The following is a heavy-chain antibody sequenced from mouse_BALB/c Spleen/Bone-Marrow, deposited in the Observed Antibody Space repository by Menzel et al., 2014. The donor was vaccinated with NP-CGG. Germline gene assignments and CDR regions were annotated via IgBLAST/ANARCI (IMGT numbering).Heavy chain of an antibody. D-gene: IGHD2-1*01. CDR1: GFNIXDTY. J-gene: IGHJ3*01. Sequence: VQLQQPGAELVKPGASVKLSCTASGFNIXDTYMHWVKQRPEQGLEWIGRIDPANGNTKYDPKFQGKATITADTSSNTAYLQLSSLTSEDTAVYYCAYYGNYAWFAYWGQGTLVTVSA. CDR3: AYYGNYAWFAY. CDR2: IDPANGNT. V-gene: IGHV14-3*02.